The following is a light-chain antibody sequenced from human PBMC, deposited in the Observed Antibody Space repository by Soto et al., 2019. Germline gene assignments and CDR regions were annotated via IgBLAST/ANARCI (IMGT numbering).Light chain of an antibody. CDR3: QQCAGSPVT. J-gene: IGKJ1*01. V-gene: IGKV3-20*01. Sequence: EIVLTQSPGTLSLSPGERATLSCRASQSVSSSYLAWYQQKPGQAPRLLIYGASSRATGIPDRFSGSGSETDFTLTISRLDPEDFAVYYCQQCAGSPVTFGQGTKVDIK. CDR1: QSVSSSY. CDR2: GAS.